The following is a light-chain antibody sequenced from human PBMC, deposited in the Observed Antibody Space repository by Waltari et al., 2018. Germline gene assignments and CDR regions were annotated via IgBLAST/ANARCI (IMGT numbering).Light chain of an antibody. J-gene: IGLJ1*01. CDR2: EVS. CDR1: SSDVGNFNL. CDR3: CSYAGSRTYV. V-gene: IGLV2-23*02. Sequence: QSALTQPASVSGSPGQSITISCTGTSSDVGNFNLVSWYQQHPGKVPKRIIYEVSKRPSGVSNHFPGSKSGNTASLTISGLRAEDEADYYCCSYAGSRTYVFGTGTKVTVL.